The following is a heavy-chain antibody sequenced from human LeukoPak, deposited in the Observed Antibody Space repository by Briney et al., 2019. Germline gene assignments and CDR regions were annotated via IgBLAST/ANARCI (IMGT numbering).Heavy chain of an antibody. CDR2: IFYSGTT. CDR3: ARYVSSSGHFDY. CDR1: GGSISSSSFH. J-gene: IGHJ4*02. V-gene: IGHV4-39*01. Sequence: SETLSLTCTVPGGSISSSSFHWGWIRQPPGKGLEWIGYIFYSGTTYYNPSLKSRVTISVDTSRNQFSLKLSSVTAADTAVYYCARYVSSSGHFDYWGQGTLVTVSS. D-gene: IGHD6-6*01.